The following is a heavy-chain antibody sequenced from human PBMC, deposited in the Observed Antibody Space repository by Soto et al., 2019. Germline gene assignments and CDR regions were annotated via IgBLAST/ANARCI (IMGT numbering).Heavy chain of an antibody. CDR2: ISGSGGST. CDR1: GFTFSSCA. V-gene: IGHV3-23*01. D-gene: IGHD3-22*01. CDR3: AKDYDGYYYDSSGYFAFDY. Sequence: GGSLRLSCAASGFTFSSCAMSWVRQAPGKGLEWVSAISGSGGSTYYADSVKGRFTISRDNSKNTLYLQMNSLRAEDTAVYYCAKDYDGYYYDSSGYFAFDYWGQGTLVTVSS. J-gene: IGHJ4*02.